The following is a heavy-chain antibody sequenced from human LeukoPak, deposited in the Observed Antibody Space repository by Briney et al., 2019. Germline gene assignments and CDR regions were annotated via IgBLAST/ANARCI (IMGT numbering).Heavy chain of an antibody. Sequence: SLRLSCAASGFTFDDYAMHWVRQAPGKGLEWVSCISWNSGSIGYADSVKGRFTISRDNTKNSLYLQMNSLRAEDMALYYCAKGTIGTTDEHFDYWGQGTLVTVSS. D-gene: IGHD1-1*01. CDR3: AKGTIGTTDEHFDY. V-gene: IGHV3-9*03. CDR1: GFTFDDYA. J-gene: IGHJ4*02. CDR2: ISWNSGSI.